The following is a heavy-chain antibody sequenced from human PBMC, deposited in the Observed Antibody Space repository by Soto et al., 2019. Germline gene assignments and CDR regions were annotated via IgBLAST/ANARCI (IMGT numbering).Heavy chain of an antibody. Sequence: GESLKISCKGSGYTSGYTFSDYWIGWVRQMPGKGLELMGITFPGDSDIKYSPPFQGQVTISADKSMSTAYLQWSSLKASDTAMYYCARFGIRGCRGGRCFLSYNRYGMDVWGLGTTVTVSS. D-gene: IGHD2-15*01. CDR3: ARFGIRGCRGGRCFLSYNRYGMDV. CDR2: TFPGDSDI. V-gene: IGHV5-51*01. J-gene: IGHJ6*02. CDR1: GYTSGYTFSDYW.